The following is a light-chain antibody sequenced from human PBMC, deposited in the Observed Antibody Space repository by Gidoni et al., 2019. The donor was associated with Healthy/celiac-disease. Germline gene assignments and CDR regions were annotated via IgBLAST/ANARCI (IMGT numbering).Light chain of an antibody. Sequence: EIVLTQSTATLSLSPGERATLSCRASQRVSSYLAWYQQKPGQAPRLLLYDASNRATGIPARFSGSGSGTAFTPTTSSLEPPDFAASYCQQRCNWPPGTFGPGTKVEIK. CDR1: QRVSSY. V-gene: IGKV3-11*01. CDR2: DAS. CDR3: QQRCNWPPGT. J-gene: IGKJ3*01.